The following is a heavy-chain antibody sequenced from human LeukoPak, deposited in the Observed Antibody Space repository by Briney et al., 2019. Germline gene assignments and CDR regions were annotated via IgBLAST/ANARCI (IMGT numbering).Heavy chain of an antibody. D-gene: IGHD6-6*01. CDR3: ARDSQLRH. J-gene: IGHJ4*02. Sequence: GGSLRLSCAASGFTFSSYSMNWVRQAPGKGLEWVSSISSSSSYKYYADSVKGRFTISRDNAKNSLYLQMNSLRAEDTAVYYCARDSQLRHWGQGTLVTVSS. V-gene: IGHV3-21*01. CDR2: ISSSSSYK. CDR1: GFTFSSYS.